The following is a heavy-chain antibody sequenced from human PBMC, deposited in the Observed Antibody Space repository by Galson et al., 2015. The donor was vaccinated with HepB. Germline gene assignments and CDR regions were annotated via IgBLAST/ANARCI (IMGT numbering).Heavy chain of an antibody. D-gene: IGHD3-3*01. Sequence: SVKVSCKASGGIFSSYAISWVRQAPGQGLEWMGGIIPIFGTANYAQKFQGRVTITADESTSTAYIELSSLRSEDTAVYYCARVILENIRFWSPYGMDVWGQGTTVTVSS. CDR1: GGIFSSYA. V-gene: IGHV1-69*13. J-gene: IGHJ6*02. CDR2: IIPIFGTA. CDR3: ARVILENIRFWSPYGMDV.